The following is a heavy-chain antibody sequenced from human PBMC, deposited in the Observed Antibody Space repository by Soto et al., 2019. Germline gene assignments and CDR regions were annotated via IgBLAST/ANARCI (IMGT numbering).Heavy chain of an antibody. CDR2: IYYSGST. CDR3: ARVVRGLRLLAVDHFDY. Sequence: SETLSLTCTVSGGSISSGGYYWSWIRQHPGKGLEWIGYIYYSGSTYYNPSLKSRVTISVDTSKNQFSLKLSSVTAADTAVYYCARVVRGLRLLAVDHFDYWGQGTLVTVSS. J-gene: IGHJ4*02. V-gene: IGHV4-31*03. D-gene: IGHD5-12*01. CDR1: GGSISSGGYY.